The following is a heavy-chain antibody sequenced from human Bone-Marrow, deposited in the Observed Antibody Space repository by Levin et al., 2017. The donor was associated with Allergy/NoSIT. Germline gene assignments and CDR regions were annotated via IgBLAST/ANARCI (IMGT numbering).Heavy chain of an antibody. D-gene: IGHD4-17*01. V-gene: IGHV3-7*01. CDR3: ARDSNLRYYFDY. CDR2: IKHDGSEK. Sequence: GESLKISCEASGFTFSSYWMSWVRQSPGKGLEWVANIKHDGSEKYYVDSVKGRFTISRDNAKNSLYLQINSLRAEDTAVYYCARDSNLRYYFDYWGQGTLVTVSS. CDR1: GFTFSSYW. J-gene: IGHJ4*02.